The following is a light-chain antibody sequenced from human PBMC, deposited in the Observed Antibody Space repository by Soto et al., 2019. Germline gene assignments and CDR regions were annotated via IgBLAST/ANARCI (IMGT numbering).Light chain of an antibody. V-gene: IGKV3-20*01. CDR2: GAT. CDR3: QQYGSSPRT. Sequence: EIVLTQSPGTLSLSPGGRATLSCRASQSVSSNYLAWYQQNPDQAPRLLIYGATSRAASIPDWFSGSGCRDDFLITSTLLEAEDVAVYYHQQYGSSPRTFGQGTRVEIE. J-gene: IGKJ1*01. CDR1: QSVSSNY.